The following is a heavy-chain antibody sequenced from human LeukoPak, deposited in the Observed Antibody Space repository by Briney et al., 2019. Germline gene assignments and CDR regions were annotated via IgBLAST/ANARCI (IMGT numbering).Heavy chain of an antibody. CDR2: ISRSGRT. CDR3: AKSGGYGLIDY. Sequence: PSETLSLTCTVSGGSISTYYWSWVRQPPGKGLEWIGYISRSGRTNYNPSLQSRVTISLDTSKNQFSLKLSSVTAADTAVYYCAKSGGYGLIDYWGQGTLVTVSS. D-gene: IGHD6-25*01. CDR1: GGSISTYY. V-gene: IGHV4-59*12. J-gene: IGHJ4*01.